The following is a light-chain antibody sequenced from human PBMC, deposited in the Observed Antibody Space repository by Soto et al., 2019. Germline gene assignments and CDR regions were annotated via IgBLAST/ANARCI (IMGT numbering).Light chain of an antibody. CDR3: QQVKSYPRT. Sequence: DIHFTHSPSSLSASVGDRVTITCRSSQAITNNLAWYQQKPGNPPRLLIYEESTLHSGVPSRFSGRKVGTQFILTIDSLQPEDFATYYCQQVKSYPRTFGGGTKVDIK. CDR1: QAITNN. J-gene: IGKJ4*01. CDR2: EES. V-gene: IGKV1-9*01.